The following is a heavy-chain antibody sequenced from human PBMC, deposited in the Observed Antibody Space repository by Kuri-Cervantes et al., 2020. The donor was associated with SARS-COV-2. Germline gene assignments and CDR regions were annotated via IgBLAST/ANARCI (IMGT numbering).Heavy chain of an antibody. CDR3: ARVPGGHDAFDI. J-gene: IGHJ3*02. CDR2: ISYDGSNK. CDR1: GFTFSSYA. Sequence: GESLKISCAASGFTFSSYAMHWVRQAPGKGLEWVAVISYDGSNKYYADSVKGRLTISRDNSKNTLYLQMNSLRAEDTAVYYCARVPGGHDAFDIWGQGTMVTVSS. D-gene: IGHD3-16*01. V-gene: IGHV3-30-3*01.